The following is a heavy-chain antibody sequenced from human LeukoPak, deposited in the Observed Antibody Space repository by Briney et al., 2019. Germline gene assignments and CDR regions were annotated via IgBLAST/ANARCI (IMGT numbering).Heavy chain of an antibody. CDR1: GGSISSYY. Sequence: SETLSLTCTVSGGSISSYYWSWIRQPAGKGLEWIGRIYISGSTNYNPSLKSRVTMSVDTSKNRFSLKLSSVTAADTAVYYCARDRAQILPAAMFYYYMDVWGKGTTVTVSS. V-gene: IGHV4-4*07. J-gene: IGHJ6*03. CDR2: IYISGST. CDR3: ARDRAQILPAAMFYYYMDV. D-gene: IGHD2-2*01.